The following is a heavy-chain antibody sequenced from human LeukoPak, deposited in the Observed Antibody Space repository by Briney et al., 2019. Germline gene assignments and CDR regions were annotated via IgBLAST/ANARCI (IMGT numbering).Heavy chain of an antibody. CDR1: GFTLSTYA. CDR3: ARDQYDTWSRRGNFDS. CDR2: ISGRDGST. J-gene: IGHJ4*02. D-gene: IGHD3-3*01. V-gene: IGHV3-23*01. Sequence: GGSLRLSCAASGFTLSTYAMNWVRQAPGKGLEWVSGISGRDGSTYYADSVKGRFTISRDDPRNTLYLQMNSLRVEDTAVFYCARDQYDTWSRRGNFDSWGQGTLVIVSS.